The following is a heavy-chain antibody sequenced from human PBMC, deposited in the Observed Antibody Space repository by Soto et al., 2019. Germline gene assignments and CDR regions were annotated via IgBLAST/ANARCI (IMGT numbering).Heavy chain of an antibody. V-gene: IGHV3-9*01. J-gene: IGHJ4*01. D-gene: IGHD3-10*01. CDR2: ISWNSGSI. Sequence: GGSLRLSCAASGFTFDDYAMHWVRQAPGKGLEWVSGISWNSGSIGYADSVKGRFTISRDNAKNSLYLQMNSLRAEDTALYYCAKAYTHYYGSGSSHFDYWGHGTLVTVSS. CDR1: GFTFDDYA. CDR3: AKAYTHYYGSGSSHFDY.